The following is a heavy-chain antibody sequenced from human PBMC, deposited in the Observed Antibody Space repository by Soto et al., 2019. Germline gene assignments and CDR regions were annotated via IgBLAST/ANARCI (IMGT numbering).Heavy chain of an antibody. Sequence: GASVKVSCKASGYSFTSYGISWVRQAPGQGLEWMGWISAYNGNTNYAQKLQGRVTMTTDTSTSTAYMELRSLRSDDTAVYYCAMDSSGSTREPYYYYGMDVWGQGTTVTVSS. D-gene: IGHD6-19*01. J-gene: IGHJ6*02. CDR3: AMDSSGSTREPYYYYGMDV. V-gene: IGHV1-18*01. CDR2: ISAYNGNT. CDR1: GYSFTSYG.